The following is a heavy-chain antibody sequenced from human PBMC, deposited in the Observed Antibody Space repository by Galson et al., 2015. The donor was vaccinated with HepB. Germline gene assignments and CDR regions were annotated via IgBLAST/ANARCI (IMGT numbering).Heavy chain of an antibody. V-gene: IGHV3-23*01. J-gene: IGHJ5*02. Sequence: SLRLSCAASGFTFSSYAMSWVRQAPGKGLEWVSAISGSGGSTYYADSVKGRFTISRDNSKNTLYLQMNSLRAEDTAVYYCAKDGRLYGDGPYNWFDPWGQGTLVTVSS. CDR1: GFTFSSYA. CDR3: AKDGRLYGDGPYNWFDP. D-gene: IGHD4-17*01. CDR2: ISGSGGST.